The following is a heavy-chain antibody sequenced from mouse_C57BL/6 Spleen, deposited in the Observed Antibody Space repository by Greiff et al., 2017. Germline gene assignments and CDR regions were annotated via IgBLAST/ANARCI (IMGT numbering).Heavy chain of an antibody. CDR2: IDPSASYT. CDR3: ARRYGNFDY. CDR1: GYTFTSYW. Sequence: QVQLQQPGAELVMPGASVKLSCKASGYTFTSYWMHWVKQRPGQGLEWIGEIDPSASYTNYNQKFKGESTLTVDKSSSTAYMQLSSLTSEDSAVYYCARRYGNFDYWGQGTTLTVSS. D-gene: IGHD2-10*02. J-gene: IGHJ2*01. V-gene: IGHV1-69*01.